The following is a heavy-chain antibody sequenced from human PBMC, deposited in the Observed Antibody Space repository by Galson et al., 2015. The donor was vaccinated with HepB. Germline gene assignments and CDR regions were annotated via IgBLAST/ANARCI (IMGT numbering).Heavy chain of an antibody. Sequence: SVKVSCKVSGYTLTELSMHWVRQAPGKGLEWMGGFDPEDGETIYAQKFQGRVTMTEDTSTDTAYMELSSLRSEDTAVYYCATITVPATGPQSLGRDGMDVWGQGTTVTVSS. CDR1: GYTLTELS. CDR3: ATITVPATGPQSLGRDGMDV. V-gene: IGHV1-24*01. J-gene: IGHJ6*02. CDR2: FDPEDGET. D-gene: IGHD2-2*01.